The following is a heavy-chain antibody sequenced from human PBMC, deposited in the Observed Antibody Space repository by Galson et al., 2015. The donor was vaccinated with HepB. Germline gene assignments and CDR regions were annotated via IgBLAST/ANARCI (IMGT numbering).Heavy chain of an antibody. Sequence: SLRLSCAASGFTFSGSAMHWVRQASGKGLEWVGRIRSKANSYATAYAASVKGRFTISRDDSKNTAYLQMNSLKTEDTAVYYCTRHLDTYCSSTSCGYYYYYYMDVWGKGTTVTVSS. CDR2: IRSKANSYAT. J-gene: IGHJ6*03. V-gene: IGHV3-73*01. D-gene: IGHD2-2*01. CDR1: GFTFSGSA. CDR3: TRHLDTYCSSTSCGYYYYYYMDV.